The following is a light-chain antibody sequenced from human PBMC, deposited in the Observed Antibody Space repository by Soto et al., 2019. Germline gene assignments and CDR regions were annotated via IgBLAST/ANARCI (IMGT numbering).Light chain of an antibody. CDR2: DAS. V-gene: IGKV3-11*01. Sequence: EIVLTQSPATLSLSPGERATLSCRASQSVSSYLAWYQQKPGQAPRLLIYDASNRATGIPARFSGSGSGTNFTLTISSLEQEDFGFFYGRQGTTCLQTFGKGPRVDTK. CDR1: QSVSSY. CDR3: RQGTTCLQT. J-gene: IGKJ1*01.